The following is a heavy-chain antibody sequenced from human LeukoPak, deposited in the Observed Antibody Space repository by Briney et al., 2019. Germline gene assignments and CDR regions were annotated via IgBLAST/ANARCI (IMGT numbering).Heavy chain of an antibody. CDR3: AREGLTYYYGSGLGGYYFDY. V-gene: IGHV3-48*01. CDR2: ISSSSSTI. Sequence: GGSLRLSCAASGFTFSSYSMNWVRQAPGKGLEWVSYISSSSSTIYYADSVKGRFTISRDNAKNSLYLQMNSLRAEDTAVYYCAREGLTYYYGSGLGGYYFDYWGQGTLVTVSS. D-gene: IGHD3-10*01. CDR1: GFTFSSYS. J-gene: IGHJ4*02.